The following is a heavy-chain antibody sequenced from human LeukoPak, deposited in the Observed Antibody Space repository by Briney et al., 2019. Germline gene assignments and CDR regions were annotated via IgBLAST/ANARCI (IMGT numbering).Heavy chain of an antibody. V-gene: IGHV1-69*05. CDR3: ARGAGSSSWYYYMDV. J-gene: IGHJ6*03. CDR2: IIPIFGTA. CDR1: GGTFSSYA. Sequence: PVKVSCKASGGTFSSYAISWVRQAPGQGLEWMGGIIPIFGTANYAQKFQGRVTITTDESTSTAYMELSSLRSEDTAVYYCARGAGSSSWYYYMDVWGKGTTVTVSS. D-gene: IGHD6-13*01.